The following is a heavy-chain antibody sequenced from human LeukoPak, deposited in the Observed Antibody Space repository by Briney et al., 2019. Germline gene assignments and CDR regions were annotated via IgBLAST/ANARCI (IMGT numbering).Heavy chain of an antibody. Sequence: GGSLRLSCAASGFTFSSYAMSWVRQAPGKGLEWVSAISGSGGSTYYADSVKGRFTISRDNSKNTLYLQMNSLRTEDTALYYCAKARYYGSGSYFFDYWGQGTLVTVSS. CDR1: GFTFSSYA. D-gene: IGHD3-10*01. CDR3: AKARYYGSGSYFFDY. CDR2: ISGSGGST. J-gene: IGHJ4*02. V-gene: IGHV3-23*01.